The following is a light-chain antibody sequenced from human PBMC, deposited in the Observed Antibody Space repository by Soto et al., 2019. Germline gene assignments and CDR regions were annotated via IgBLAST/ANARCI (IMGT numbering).Light chain of an antibody. Sequence: QSVLTQPPSVSGSPGQRVTISCTGSRSNIGAGYDVHWYQQLPGTAPKLIIYDNSNRPSGVPDRFSGSKSGTSASLAITGLQAEDEADYYCQSYDSSLSGYVFGAGTKVTVL. CDR2: DNS. V-gene: IGLV1-40*01. CDR3: QSYDSSLSGYV. CDR1: RSNIGAGYD. J-gene: IGLJ1*01.